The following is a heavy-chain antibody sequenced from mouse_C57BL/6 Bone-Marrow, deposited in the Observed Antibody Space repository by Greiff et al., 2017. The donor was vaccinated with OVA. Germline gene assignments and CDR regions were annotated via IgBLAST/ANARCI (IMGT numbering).Heavy chain of an antibody. CDR2: LRSKSSNYAT. Sequence: EVQLVESGGGLVQPKGSLKLSCAASGFTFNTYAMHWVRQAPGKGLEWVARLRSKSSNYATYYADSVKDRFTISRDDSQSMLYLQMNNLKTEDTAMYYCVRDGRLVVYAMDYWGQGTSVTVSS. D-gene: IGHD1-3*01. V-gene: IGHV10-3*01. CDR1: GFTFNTYA. CDR3: VRDGRLVVYAMDY. J-gene: IGHJ4*01.